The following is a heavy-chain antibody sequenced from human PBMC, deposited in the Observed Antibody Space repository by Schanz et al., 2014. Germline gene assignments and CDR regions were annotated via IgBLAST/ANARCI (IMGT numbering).Heavy chain of an antibody. CDR1: GFTFTNLG. CDR3: TRRGPGYFNL. D-gene: IGHD3-10*01. J-gene: IGHJ2*01. Sequence: QVQLVESGGGVVQPGGSLRLSCAASGFTFTNLGMHWVRRAPGKGLEWVAVTSFDGSNQYYADSVKGRFVVSRDNSKNTVYLQMDSLTVKDTAVYYCTRRGPGYFNLWGRGTLVTVAS. V-gene: IGHV3-33*05. CDR2: TSFDGSNQ.